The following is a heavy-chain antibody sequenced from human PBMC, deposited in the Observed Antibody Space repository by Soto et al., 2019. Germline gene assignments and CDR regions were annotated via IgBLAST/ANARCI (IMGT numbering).Heavy chain of an antibody. CDR2: IYYSGST. CDR1: GGSISSYY. CDR3: ARRYGVYFDY. V-gene: IGHV4-59*08. D-gene: IGHD4-17*01. Sequence: QVQLQESGPGLVKPSETLSLTCTVSGGSISSYYWSWIRQPPGKGLEWIGYIYYSGSTNHNPSLKSRVTISVDTSKNQFSLKLSSVTAADTAVYYCARRYGVYFDYWGQGTLVTVSS. J-gene: IGHJ4*02.